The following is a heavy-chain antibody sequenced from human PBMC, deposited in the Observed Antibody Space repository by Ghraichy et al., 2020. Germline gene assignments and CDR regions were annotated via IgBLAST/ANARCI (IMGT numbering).Heavy chain of an antibody. CDR1: GYTFTTYW. CDR3: ARRPHRATYGFDY. V-gene: IGHV5-51*01. CDR2: IYPGDSNT. Sequence: GESLNISCKTSGYTFTTYWIAWVRQMPGKGLEWMGIIYPGDSNTRYSPSFQGQVTISVDKSTTTAYLQWSSLKASDTAMYYCARRPHRATYGFDYWGQGTLVTVSS. J-gene: IGHJ4*02. D-gene: IGHD3-10*01.